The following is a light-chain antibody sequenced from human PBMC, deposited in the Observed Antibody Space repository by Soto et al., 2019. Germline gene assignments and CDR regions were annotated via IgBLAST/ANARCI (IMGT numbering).Light chain of an antibody. CDR3: CSYAGSRPFPVV. CDR1: SSDVGSYNL. CDR2: EGS. V-gene: IGLV2-23*03. Sequence: QSVLTQPASVSGSPGQAITISCTGTSSDVGSYNLVSWYQQHPGKAPKLMIYEGSKRPSGVSNRFSGSKSGNTASLTISGVQAEDEADYYCCSYAGSRPFPVVFGGGTKLTVL. J-gene: IGLJ2*01.